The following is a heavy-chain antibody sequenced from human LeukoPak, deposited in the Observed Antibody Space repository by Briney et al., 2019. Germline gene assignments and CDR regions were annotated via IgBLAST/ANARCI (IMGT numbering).Heavy chain of an antibody. D-gene: IGHD3-22*01. CDR1: GYTFTSYG. V-gene: IGHV1-18*01. CDR3: ARYDVIVGPFYFDY. Sequence: ASVKVSCKASGYTFTSYGISWVRQAPGQGLEWMGWIGAYNGNTNYAQKLQGRVTMTTDTSTSTAYMELRSLRSDDTVVYYCARYDVIVGPFYFDYWGQGTLVTVSS. J-gene: IGHJ4*02. CDR2: IGAYNGNT.